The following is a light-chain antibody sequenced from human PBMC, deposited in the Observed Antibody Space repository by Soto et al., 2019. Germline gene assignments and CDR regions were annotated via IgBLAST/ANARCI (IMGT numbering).Light chain of an antibody. J-gene: IGLJ2*01. CDR2: QDS. CDR3: QAWDSSTDVV. Sequence: SYALTQPPSVSVSPGQTASINCSGDKLGDKYACWYQQKPGQSPVLVIYQDSKRPSGIPERFSGSNSGNPATLTISGTQAMDEADYYCQAWDSSTDVVFGGGTKLTFL. CDR1: KLGDKY. V-gene: IGLV3-1*01.